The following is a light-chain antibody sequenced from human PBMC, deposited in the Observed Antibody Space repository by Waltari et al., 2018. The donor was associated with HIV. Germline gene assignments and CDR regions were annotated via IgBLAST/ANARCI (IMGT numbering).Light chain of an antibody. V-gene: IGLV2-11*01. CDR2: DVG. CDR3: CSYAGSLYV. CDR1: SNDVGSYNY. J-gene: IGLJ1*01. Sequence: QSALTQPRSVSGSPGQSVTISCTGTSNDVGSYNYVSWYQRHPGKAPKLMISDVGKRPSGVPDRFSGSKSGNTASLTSSGLQAEDEADYYCCSYAGSLYVFGTGTKVTVL.